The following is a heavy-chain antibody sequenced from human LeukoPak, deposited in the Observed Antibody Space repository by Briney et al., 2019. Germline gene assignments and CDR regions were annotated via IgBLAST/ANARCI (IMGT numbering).Heavy chain of an antibody. V-gene: IGHV3-23*01. J-gene: IGHJ4*02. D-gene: IGHD3-10*01. Sequence: GGSLRLSCAASGFTFSSYAMSWVRQAPGKGLEWVSAISGSGGSTYYADSVKGRFTISRDNSKNTLYLQMNSLRAEDTAVYYCAKDHWYGSGSFADFDYWGQGTLVTVSS. CDR2: ISGSGGST. CDR3: AKDHWYGSGSFADFDY. CDR1: GFTFSSYA.